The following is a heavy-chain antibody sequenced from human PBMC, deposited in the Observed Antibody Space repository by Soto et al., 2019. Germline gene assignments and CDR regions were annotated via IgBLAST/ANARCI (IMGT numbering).Heavy chain of an antibody. D-gene: IGHD3-10*01. CDR2: IKTDGTSI. V-gene: IGHV3-74*03. CDR3: ARVSGTTFFDL. Sequence: GGSLRLSCAASGFTFSSYWMHWVRQAPGKGLVGVSRIKTDGTSIMYADSVRGRFTISRDNAKNTLYLQMNSLRAEDTAVYFCARVSGTTFFDLWGRGTLVTVSS. CDR1: GFTFSSYW. J-gene: IGHJ2*01.